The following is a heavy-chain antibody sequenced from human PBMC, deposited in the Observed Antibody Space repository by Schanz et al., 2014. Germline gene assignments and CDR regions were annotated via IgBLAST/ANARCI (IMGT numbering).Heavy chain of an antibody. J-gene: IGHJ3*01. CDR1: GDTLSSYG. V-gene: IGHV1-2*06. D-gene: IGHD1-1*01. Sequence: QVQLVQSGAEVKKPGSSVTVSCKASGDTLSSYGISWVRQAPGQGLEWMGRINPNSGGTNYAQKFQGRVTMTRDTSISTAYMELSRLRSDDTAVYYCAREGAADAYNFNDGFVLWGQGTKVSVSS. CDR2: INPNSGGT. CDR3: AREGAADAYNFNDGFVL.